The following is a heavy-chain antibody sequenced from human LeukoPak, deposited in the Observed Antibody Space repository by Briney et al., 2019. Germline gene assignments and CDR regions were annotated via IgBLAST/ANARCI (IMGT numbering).Heavy chain of an antibody. CDR2: TSKSGGTT. V-gene: IGHV3-64*01. D-gene: IGHD3-10*01. CDR1: GFTFSTYS. CDR3: ARDDYSASGSYYGMDV. Sequence: GGSLRLSCAASGFTFSTYSMHWVRQAPGKGLEYVSTTSKSGGTTYYANSVKGRFTCSRDNSKNTLYLQMGSLRAEDRAVYYCARDDYSASGSYYGMDVWGQAPTVTVSS. J-gene: IGHJ6*02.